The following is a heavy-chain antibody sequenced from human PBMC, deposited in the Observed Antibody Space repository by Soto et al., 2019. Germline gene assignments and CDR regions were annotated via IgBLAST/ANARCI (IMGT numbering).Heavy chain of an antibody. CDR2: ISSSSFTI. CDR1: GFTFSSYS. J-gene: IGHJ4*02. Sequence: PGGSLRLSCAASGFTFSSYSMNWVRQAPGKGLEWVSYISSSSFTIHYADSVEGRFAISRDNAKNSLYLQMNSLRVEDTAVYYCARVYNAIWRGHSDYWGQGALFTVSS. CDR3: ARVYNAIWRGHSDY. V-gene: IGHV3-48*01. D-gene: IGHD3-3*01.